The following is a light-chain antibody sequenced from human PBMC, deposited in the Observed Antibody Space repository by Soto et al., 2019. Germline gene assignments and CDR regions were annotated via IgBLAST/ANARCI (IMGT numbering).Light chain of an antibody. CDR2: GNS. V-gene: IGLV1-40*01. J-gene: IGLJ2*01. Sequence: QSVLTQPPSVSRAPGQRVTISCTGSSSNIGAGYDVHWYQQLPGTAPKLLIYGNSNRPSGVPDRFSGSKSGTSASLAITGLQAEDEADYYCQSYDSSVVFGGGTKVTVL. CDR1: SSNIGAGYD. CDR3: QSYDSSVV.